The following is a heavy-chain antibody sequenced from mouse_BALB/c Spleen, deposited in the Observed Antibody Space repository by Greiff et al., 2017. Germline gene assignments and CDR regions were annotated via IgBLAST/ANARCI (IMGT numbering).Heavy chain of an antibody. Sequence: EVKLMESGGGLVQPGGSLKLSCAASGFTFSSYTMSWVRQTPEKRLEWVAYISNGGGSTYYPDTVKGRFTISRDNAKNTLYLQMSSLKSEDTAMYYCARKYGNPNWYFDVWGAGTTVTVSS. CDR3: ARKYGNPNWYFDV. CDR1: GFTFSSYT. J-gene: IGHJ1*01. CDR2: ISNGGGST. D-gene: IGHD2-10*02. V-gene: IGHV5-12-2*01.